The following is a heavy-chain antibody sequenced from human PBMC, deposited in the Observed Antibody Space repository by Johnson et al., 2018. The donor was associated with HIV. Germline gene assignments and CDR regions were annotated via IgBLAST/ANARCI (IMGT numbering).Heavy chain of an antibody. CDR3: ARERGGTRGALDI. CDR1: GFTFSSYG. CDR2: ISYDGSEN. D-gene: IGHD1-1*01. Sequence: QVQLVESGGGLVQPGGSLRLSCAASGFTFSSYGMHWVRQAPGKGLEWVAVISYDGSENNYADSVKGRFTISRDNSGNTLYLQMNSLRAEDTAGYYCARERGGTRGALDIWGQGTMGTVSS. J-gene: IGHJ3*02. V-gene: IGHV3-30*03.